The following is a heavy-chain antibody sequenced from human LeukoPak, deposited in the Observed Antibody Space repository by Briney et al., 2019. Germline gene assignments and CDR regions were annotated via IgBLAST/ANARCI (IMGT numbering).Heavy chain of an antibody. J-gene: IGHJ4*02. Sequence: GGSLRLSCAASGFTFSSYGMHWVRQAPGKGLEWVAVISYDGSDKFYADSVKGRFTISRDNSKDTLYLQMNSLRREDTAVYYCANGGYYYDSTGYHYAGGDYWGQGTLVTVSS. D-gene: IGHD3-22*01. CDR1: GFTFSSYG. V-gene: IGHV3-30*18. CDR3: ANGGYYYDSTGYHYAGGDY. CDR2: ISYDGSDK.